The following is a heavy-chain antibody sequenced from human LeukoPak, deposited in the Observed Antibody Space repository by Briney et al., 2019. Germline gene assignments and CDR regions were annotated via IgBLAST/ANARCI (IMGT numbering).Heavy chain of an antibody. Sequence: SETLSLTCTVSGGSINSSSYYWGWIRQPPGKGLEWIGSIFYSGNTYDNPSLKSRVTISIDTSKNQFSLKLNSVTAADTAVYYCARHRSKWLQSSFDYWGQGTLVTVSS. V-gene: IGHV4-39*01. J-gene: IGHJ4*02. CDR1: GGSINSSSYY. CDR3: ARHRSKWLQSSFDY. CDR2: IFYSGNT. D-gene: IGHD5-24*01.